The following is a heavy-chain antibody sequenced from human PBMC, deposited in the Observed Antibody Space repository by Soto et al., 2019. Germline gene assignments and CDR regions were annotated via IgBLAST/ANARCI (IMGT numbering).Heavy chain of an antibody. V-gene: IGHV1-69*13. J-gene: IGHJ4*02. CDR1: GGTFSSYA. D-gene: IGHD4-17*01. Sequence: ASVKVSCKASGGTFSSYAISWVRQAPGQGLEWMGGIIPIFGTANYAQKFQGRVTITADESTSTAYMELSSLRSEDTAVYYCARDLGTVDGDYGYWGQGTLVTVSS. CDR2: IIPIFGTA. CDR3: ARDLGTVDGDYGY.